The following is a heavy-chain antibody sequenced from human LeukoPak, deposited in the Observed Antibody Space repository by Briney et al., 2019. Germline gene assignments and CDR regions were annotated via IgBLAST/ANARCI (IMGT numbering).Heavy chain of an antibody. CDR1: GGSISSSSCY. CDR2: IYYSGST. Sequence: SETLSLTCTVSGGSISSSSCYWGWIRQPPGKGLEWIGYIYYSGSTNYNPSLKSRVTISVDTSKNRFSLKLSSVTAADTAVYYCASEYYYGSGNANWFDPWGQGTLVTVSS. CDR3: ASEYYYGSGNANWFDP. J-gene: IGHJ5*02. V-gene: IGHV4-61*05. D-gene: IGHD3-10*01.